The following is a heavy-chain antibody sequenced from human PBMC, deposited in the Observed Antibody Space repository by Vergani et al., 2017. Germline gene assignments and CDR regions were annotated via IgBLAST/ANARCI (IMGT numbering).Heavy chain of an antibody. CDR3: AKVGGSTSWPYVGGAFDV. J-gene: IGHJ3*01. Sequence: QLLESGGGLIQPGGSLRLSCAASGFTFNSYAMTLVRQAPGKGQEWVSGINNNGGSTYYADSVKGRVTISRDNSKNTLYLQMTDLRAEDTATYYCAKVGGSTSWPYVGGAFDVWVHGTMVTVSS. V-gene: IGHV3-23*01. CDR2: INNNGGST. CDR1: GFTFNSYA. D-gene: IGHD2-2*01.